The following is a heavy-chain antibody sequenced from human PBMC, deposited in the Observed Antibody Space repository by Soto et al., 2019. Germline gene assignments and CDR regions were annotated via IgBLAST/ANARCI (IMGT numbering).Heavy chain of an antibody. Sequence: GESLKISCKGSGYSFTSYWIGWVRQMPGKGLEWMGIIYPGDSDTRYSPSFQGQVTISADKSISTAYLQWSSLKASDTAMYYCATGPQLELRGLPWFDPWGQGTLVTVSS. CDR1: GYSFTSYW. CDR2: IYPGDSDT. D-gene: IGHD1-7*01. V-gene: IGHV5-51*01. CDR3: ATGPQLELRGLPWFDP. J-gene: IGHJ5*02.